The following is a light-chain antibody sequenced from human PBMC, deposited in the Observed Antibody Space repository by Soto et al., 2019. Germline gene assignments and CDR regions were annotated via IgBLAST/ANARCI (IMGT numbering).Light chain of an antibody. Sequence: DIPMTQSPSSLSASVGDRVTITCRASQSISSYLTWYQQKPGKAPKRLSYAASSLQSGVPSRFSGSGSGTELTLTISSLQPEDVATNYCQQSYSTPPITFGPGTKVDIK. CDR3: QQSYSTPPIT. V-gene: IGKV1-39*01. CDR1: QSISSY. J-gene: IGKJ3*01. CDR2: AAS.